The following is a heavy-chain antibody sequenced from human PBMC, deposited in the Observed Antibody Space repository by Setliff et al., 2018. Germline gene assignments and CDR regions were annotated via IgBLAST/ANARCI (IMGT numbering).Heavy chain of an antibody. CDR3: ARLWRRIQQIDY. CDR1: GYSISSGYY. CDR2: IYRSGST. V-gene: IGHV4-38-2*01. D-gene: IGHD3-10*01. J-gene: IGHJ4*02. Sequence: PSETLSLTCAVSGYSISSGYYWGWIRQPPGKGLEWIGSIYRSGSTYYNPSLKSRVTISVDTSKNQFSLKLSSVTAADTAVYYCARLWRRIQQIDYWGQGTLVTVSS.